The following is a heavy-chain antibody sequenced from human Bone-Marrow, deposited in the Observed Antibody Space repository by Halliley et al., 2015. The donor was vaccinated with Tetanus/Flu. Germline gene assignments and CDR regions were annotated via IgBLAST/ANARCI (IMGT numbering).Heavy chain of an antibody. Sequence: QLVQSGADMKKPGSSEKISCKSSGGSFSDYAVSWARQAPGQGLEWMENIFPIFGTVTYAQKFQGRVSITADDSTTTAYMELSSLTSDDAAVYYCASLLDYSVASLSWGQGALVSFSS. CDR1: GGSFSDYA. V-gene: IGHV1-69*18. J-gene: IGHJ5*02. CDR2: IFPIFGTV. D-gene: IGHD3-3*01. CDR3: ASLLDYSVASLS.